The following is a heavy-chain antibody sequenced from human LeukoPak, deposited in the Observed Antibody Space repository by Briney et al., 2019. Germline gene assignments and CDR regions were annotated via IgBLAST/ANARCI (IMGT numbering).Heavy chain of an antibody. J-gene: IGHJ1*01. CDR1: GGSFSGCY. Sequence: SETLSLTCAVYGGSFSGCYWSWIRQPPGKGLEWIGEINHSGSTNYNPSLKSRVTISVDTSKNQFSLKLSSVTAADTAVYYCARAGYSSSWYNAEYFQHWGQGTLVTVSS. D-gene: IGHD6-13*01. CDR3: ARAGYSSSWYNAEYFQH. V-gene: IGHV4-34*01. CDR2: INHSGST.